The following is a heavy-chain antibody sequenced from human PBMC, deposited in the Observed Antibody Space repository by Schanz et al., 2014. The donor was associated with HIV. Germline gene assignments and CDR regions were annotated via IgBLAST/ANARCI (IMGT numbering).Heavy chain of an antibody. CDR2: ISYDGSYK. Sequence: QVRLVASGGGVVQPGRSLRLSCAASGFTFSNYGMHWVRQAPGKGLEWVALISYDGSYKYYADSVKGRFTISRDNSKNXXXXQMNSLRAEDRXXXXXAREGPTVTPGYYYGMDVWGQGTTVTVSS. CDR1: GFTFSNYG. V-gene: IGHV3-30*03. CDR3: AREGPTVTPGYYYGMDV. D-gene: IGHD4-17*01. J-gene: IGHJ6*02.